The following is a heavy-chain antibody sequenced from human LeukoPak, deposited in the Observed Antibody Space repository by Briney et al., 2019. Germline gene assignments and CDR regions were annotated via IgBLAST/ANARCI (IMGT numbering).Heavy chain of an antibody. V-gene: IGHV3-30*18. CDR1: GFTFSSYG. CDR3: AKDYGEWELSAAFDI. Sequence: PGGSLRLSCAASGFTFSSYGMHWVRQAPGKGLEWVAVISYDGSNKYYADSVKGRFTISRDNSKNTLYLQMNSLRAEDTAAYYCAKDYGEWELSAAFDIWGQGTMVTVSS. D-gene: IGHD1-26*01. J-gene: IGHJ3*02. CDR2: ISYDGSNK.